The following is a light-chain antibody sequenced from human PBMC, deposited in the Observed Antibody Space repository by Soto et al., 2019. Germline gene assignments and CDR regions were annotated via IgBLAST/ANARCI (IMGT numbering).Light chain of an antibody. CDR3: QQYNTWPPWT. V-gene: IGKV3-15*01. Sequence: EVVMTQSPATLSLSPGERATLSCRASQSVRSNLAWYQQKPGQAPRLLMYGASTRATSIPARFGGSGSGTEFTLTISSLQSEDYAVYYCQQYNTWPPWTFGQGTKVEIK. CDR1: QSVRSN. CDR2: GAS. J-gene: IGKJ1*01.